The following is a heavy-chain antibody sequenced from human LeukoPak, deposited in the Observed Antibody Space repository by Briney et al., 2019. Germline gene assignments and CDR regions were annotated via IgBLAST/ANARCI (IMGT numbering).Heavy chain of an antibody. CDR1: GFPFSNYS. CDR2: ISSTSRSI. D-gene: IGHD3-10*01. Sequence: GGSLRLSCVVSGFPFSNYSMNWVRQAPGKGLEWVSYISSTSRSIDYIDSVKGRFIISRDNAKNSLYLQMNSLRAEDTAVYYCARDSDYYGSGSHRDAFDIWGQGTMVTVSS. CDR3: ARDSDYYGSGSHRDAFDI. V-gene: IGHV3-48*04. J-gene: IGHJ3*02.